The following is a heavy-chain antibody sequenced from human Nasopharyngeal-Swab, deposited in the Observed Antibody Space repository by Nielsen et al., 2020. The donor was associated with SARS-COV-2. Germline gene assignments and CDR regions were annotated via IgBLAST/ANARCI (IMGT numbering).Heavy chain of an antibody. CDR1: GGSFSGYY. Sequence: SETLSLTCAVYGGSFSGYYWSWIRQPPGKGLEWIGGINHSGSTNYNPSLKSRVTISVDTSKNQFSLKLSSVTAADTAVYYCARGVKSKGGSSGRDYWGQGTLVTISS. CDR3: ARGVKSKGGSSGRDY. V-gene: IGHV4-34*01. CDR2: INHSGST. D-gene: IGHD6-19*01. J-gene: IGHJ4*02.